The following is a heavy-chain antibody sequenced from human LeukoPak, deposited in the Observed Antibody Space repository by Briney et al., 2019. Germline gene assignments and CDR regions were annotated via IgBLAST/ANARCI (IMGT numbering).Heavy chain of an antibody. D-gene: IGHD6-19*01. V-gene: IGHV3-7*03. Sequence: GGSLRLSCAASGFTFSSYWRSWVRQAPGKGLEWVANIKQDGSEKYYVDSVKGRFTISRDNAKNSLYLQMNSLRAEDTAVYYCARDRGYSSGWYVYWGQGTLVTVSS. CDR3: ARDRGYSSGWYVY. J-gene: IGHJ4*02. CDR1: GFTFSSYW. CDR2: IKQDGSEK.